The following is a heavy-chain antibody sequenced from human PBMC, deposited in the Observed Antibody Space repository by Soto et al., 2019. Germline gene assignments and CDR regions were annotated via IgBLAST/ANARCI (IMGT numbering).Heavy chain of an antibody. CDR2: ISSSGSAI. V-gene: IGHV3-48*02. Sequence: GGSLSLSCVASGFIFSSYSMNWVRQAPGKGLERVSHISSSGSAIYYADSVKGRFTISRDSAKNSLYLQMNSLRDEDTVVYYCAINVLGYYVMDVWGQETTVTVSS. D-gene: IGHD3-10*02. CDR1: GFIFSSYS. J-gene: IGHJ6*02. CDR3: AINVLGYYVMDV.